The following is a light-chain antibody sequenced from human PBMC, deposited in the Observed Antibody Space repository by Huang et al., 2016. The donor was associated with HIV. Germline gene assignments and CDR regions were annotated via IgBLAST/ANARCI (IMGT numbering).Light chain of an antibody. J-gene: IGKJ2*02. V-gene: IGKV2-30*02. CDR2: KVS. Sequence: DIVMTQSPLSLPVTLGQPASISCRSSQSLAPSDGNTYLNWFQQRPGQSPRRLIYKVSNRDSGVPDRFSGRGSGTDFTLKISRVEAEDVGIYYCMQGTHWRWTFGQGTRLEIK. CDR1: QSLAPSDGNTY. CDR3: MQGTHWRWT.